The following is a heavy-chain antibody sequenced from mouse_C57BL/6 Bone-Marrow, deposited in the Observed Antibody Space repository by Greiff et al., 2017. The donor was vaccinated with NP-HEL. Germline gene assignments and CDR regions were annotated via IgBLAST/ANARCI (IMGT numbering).Heavy chain of an antibody. Sequence: QVQLQQPGAELVKPGASVKLSCKASGYTFTSYWMQWVKQRPGQGLEWIGEIDPSDSYTNYNQKLKGKATLTVDTSSSTAYMQLSSLTSEDSAVYYCARLEITTVVAHYFDYWGQGTTLTVSS. CDR3: ARLEITTVVAHYFDY. CDR2: IDPSDSYT. CDR1: GYTFTSYW. V-gene: IGHV1-50*01. D-gene: IGHD1-1*01. J-gene: IGHJ2*01.